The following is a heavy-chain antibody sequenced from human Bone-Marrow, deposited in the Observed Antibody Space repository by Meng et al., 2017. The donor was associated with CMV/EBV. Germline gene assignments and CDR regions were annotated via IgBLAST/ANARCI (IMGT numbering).Heavy chain of an antibody. CDR2: IRYDGSNK. CDR3: ASTNSYGDY. V-gene: IGHV3-30*02. D-gene: IGHD5-18*01. J-gene: IGHJ4*02. Sequence: GESLKISCAASGFTFSSYGMHWVRQAPGKGLEWVAFIRYDGSNKYYADSVKGRFTISRDNSKNTLYLQMNSLRAEDTAVYYCASTNSYGDYWGQGTLVTFFS. CDR1: GFTFSSYG.